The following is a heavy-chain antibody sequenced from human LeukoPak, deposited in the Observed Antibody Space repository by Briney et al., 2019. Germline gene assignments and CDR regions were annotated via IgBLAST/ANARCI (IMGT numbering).Heavy chain of an antibody. J-gene: IGHJ4*02. Sequence: PGRSLRLSCAASGFTFSSYGMHWFRKAPAKGLEWVAVIWYDGSNKYYADSVKGRFTISRDNSKNTLYLQMNSLRAEDTAVYYCARVGVLIDYWGQGTLVTVSS. D-gene: IGHD1-1*01. CDR2: IWYDGSNK. V-gene: IGHV3-33*01. CDR1: GFTFSSYG. CDR3: ARVGVLIDY.